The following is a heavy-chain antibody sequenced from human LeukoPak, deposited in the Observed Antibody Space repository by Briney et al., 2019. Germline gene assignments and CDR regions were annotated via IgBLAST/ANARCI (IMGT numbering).Heavy chain of an antibody. CDR1: GFTVSSNY. CDR3: ARAKVAGTPYADYYYYGMDV. V-gene: IGHV3-53*01. Sequence: GGSLRLSCAASGFTVSSNYMSWVRQAPGKGLEWVSVIYSGGSTYYADSVKGRFTISRDNSKNTLYLQMDSLRAEDTAVYYCARAKVAGTPYADYYYYGMDVWGQGTTVTVSS. J-gene: IGHJ6*02. CDR2: IYSGGST. D-gene: IGHD6-19*01.